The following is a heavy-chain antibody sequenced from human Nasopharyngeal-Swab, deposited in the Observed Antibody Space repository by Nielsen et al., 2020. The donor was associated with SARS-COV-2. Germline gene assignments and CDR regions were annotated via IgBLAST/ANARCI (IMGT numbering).Heavy chain of an antibody. CDR1: GGTFSSYA. CDR2: LIPILGIA. D-gene: IGHD5-18*01. Sequence: SVNVSCKASGGTFSSYAISWVRQAPGQGLEWLGRLIPILGIANYAQKFQGRVTITADKSTSTAYMELSSLRSEATAVYYCARDFRDTAMVKEYGMDVWGQGTTVTVSS. J-gene: IGHJ6*02. V-gene: IGHV1-69*04. CDR3: ARDFRDTAMVKEYGMDV.